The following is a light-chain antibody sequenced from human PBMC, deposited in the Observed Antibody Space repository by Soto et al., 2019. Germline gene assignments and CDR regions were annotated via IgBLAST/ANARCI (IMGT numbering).Light chain of an antibody. CDR2: DAS. CDR3: QQCSISPLT. CDR1: QSVPKDY. V-gene: IGKV3-20*01. Sequence: EIVLTQSPGTLSLSPGERATLSCRASQSVPKDYLAWYQHKPGQAPRLLIHDASSRATGIPDRFSGSGSGTDFTLPISRLEPEDFAVYYCQQCSISPLTFGGGTKVDI. J-gene: IGKJ4*01.